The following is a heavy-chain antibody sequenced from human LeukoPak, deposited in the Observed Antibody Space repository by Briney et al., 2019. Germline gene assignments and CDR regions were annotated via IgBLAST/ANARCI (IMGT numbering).Heavy chain of an antibody. J-gene: IGHJ4*02. Sequence: GGSLRLSCTASAISFSSYAMTWLRQAPGKGLEWVSAISGSGGSTYYADSVKGRFTISRDNSKNTLYLQMNSLRAEDTAVYYCAKAKEHWNGRFDYWGQGTLVTVSS. CDR1: AISFSSYA. CDR3: AKAKEHWNGRFDY. CDR2: ISGSGGST. V-gene: IGHV3-23*01. D-gene: IGHD1-1*01.